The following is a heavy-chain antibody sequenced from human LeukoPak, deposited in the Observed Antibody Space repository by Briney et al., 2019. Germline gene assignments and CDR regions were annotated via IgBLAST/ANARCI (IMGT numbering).Heavy chain of an antibody. D-gene: IGHD4-23*01. Sequence: GGSLRLSCAASGFTFSSYGIHWVRQAPGKGLEWVAVIWYDGSNKYYADSVKGRFTISRDNSQNTLYLQMNSLRAEDTAVFYCAKDPYGGNSPLYFDYWGQGTLVTVSS. CDR2: IWYDGSNK. V-gene: IGHV3-30*02. J-gene: IGHJ4*02. CDR3: AKDPYGGNSPLYFDY. CDR1: GFTFSSYG.